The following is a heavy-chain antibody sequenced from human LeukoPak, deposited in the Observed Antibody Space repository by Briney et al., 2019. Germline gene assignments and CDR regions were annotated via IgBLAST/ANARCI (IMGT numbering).Heavy chain of an antibody. J-gene: IGHJ4*02. Sequence: GGSLRLSCVVSGLTFRSYAMTWVRQAPGKGLEWVSAIGGSGANTYYADSVKGRFTISRDNSKNTLYLQMDSLRADDTAVYYCAKNGGDSYGTGHFDCWGQGTLVTVSS. D-gene: IGHD3-10*01. CDR2: IGGSGANT. CDR3: AKNGGDSYGTGHFDC. V-gene: IGHV3-23*01. CDR1: GLTFRSYA.